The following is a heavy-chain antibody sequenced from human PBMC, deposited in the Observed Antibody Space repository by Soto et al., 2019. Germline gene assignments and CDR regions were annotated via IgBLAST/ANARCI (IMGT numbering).Heavy chain of an antibody. CDR1: GFTFSSYE. D-gene: IGHD3-16*02. CDR3: ARVSQSFIEYFQH. Sequence: GGSLRLSCAASGFTFSSYEMNWVRQAPGKGLEWVSYISSSGSTIYYADSVKGRFTISGDNAKNALYLQMTSLRAEDTAVYYCARVSQSFIEYFQHWGQGTLVTVSS. V-gene: IGHV3-48*03. J-gene: IGHJ1*01. CDR2: ISSSGSTI.